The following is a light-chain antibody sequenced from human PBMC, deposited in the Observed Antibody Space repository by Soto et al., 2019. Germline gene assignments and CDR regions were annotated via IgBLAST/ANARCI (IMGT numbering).Light chain of an antibody. CDR1: QSISSW. Sequence: DMQMTQSPSTLSASVGDRVTITSRASQSISSWLAWYQQKPGKAPKLLIYKASSLESGVPSRFSGSGSGIEFTLTISSLQPDDFATYYCQQSNSYTWTFGQGTKVEIK. V-gene: IGKV1-5*03. CDR2: KAS. J-gene: IGKJ1*01. CDR3: QQSNSYTWT.